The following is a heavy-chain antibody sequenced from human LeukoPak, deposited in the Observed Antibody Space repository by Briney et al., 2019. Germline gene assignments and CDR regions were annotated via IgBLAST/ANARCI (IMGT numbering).Heavy chain of an antibody. V-gene: IGHV3-15*05. D-gene: IGHD3-10*01. CDR3: TTVTLRPVGL. Sequence: NPGGSLRLSCAASGFSFSRAWMSWVRQAPGKMLEWVGRIKSKSDGGTTDYAAPVKGRFTISRDDSKNTLFLQVNSLKIEDTAVYYCTTVTLRPVGLWGQGTLVTVSS. CDR2: IKSKSDGGTT. J-gene: IGHJ4*02. CDR1: GFSFSRAW.